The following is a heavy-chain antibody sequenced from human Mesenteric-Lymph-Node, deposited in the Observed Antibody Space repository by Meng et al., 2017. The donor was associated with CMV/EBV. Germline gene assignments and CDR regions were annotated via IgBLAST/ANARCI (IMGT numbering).Heavy chain of an antibody. CDR3: ARGYSGYDRPGLDY. CDR1: GFTFSNYE. J-gene: IGHJ4*02. D-gene: IGHD5-12*01. Sequence: GESLKISCATSGFTFSNYEMNWVRQAPGKGLEWVSAISGNGGSTYYANSVKGRFTISRDNSKNTLYLQMNSLRGEDTAVYYCARGYSGYDRPGLDYWGQGTLVTVSS. CDR2: ISGNGGST. V-gene: IGHV3-23*01.